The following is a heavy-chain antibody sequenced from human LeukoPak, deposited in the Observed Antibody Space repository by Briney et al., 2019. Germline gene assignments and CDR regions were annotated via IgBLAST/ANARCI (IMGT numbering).Heavy chain of an antibody. V-gene: IGHV4-34*01. D-gene: IGHD3-10*01. J-gene: IGHJ4*02. CDR3: AREMVRRGGAKDDY. CDR2: INHSGST. CDR1: GGSFSGYY. Sequence: PSHSLSLTCAVYGGSFSGYYWSWISQPPGKGMEWNGEINHSGSTNYNPSLKSRVTISVDTSKNQFSLKLSSVTAADTAVYYCAREMVRRGGAKDDYWGQGTLVTVSS.